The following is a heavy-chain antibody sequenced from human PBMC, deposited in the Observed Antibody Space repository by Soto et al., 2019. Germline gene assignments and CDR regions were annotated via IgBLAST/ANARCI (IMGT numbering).Heavy chain of an antibody. D-gene: IGHD2-21*01. CDR2: IWYDGNNK. J-gene: IGHJ4*02. Sequence: QVQLVESGGGVVQPGGSLRLSCAASGFTFSNYGMHWVRQAPGKGVEWVAVIWYDGNNKYYADSVKGRFTISRDNSNNTLYVQMTSLGAEDKAVYYCARGLHSLFDYWGQGTLVTVSS. CDR1: GFTFSNYG. CDR3: ARGLHSLFDY. V-gene: IGHV3-33*01.